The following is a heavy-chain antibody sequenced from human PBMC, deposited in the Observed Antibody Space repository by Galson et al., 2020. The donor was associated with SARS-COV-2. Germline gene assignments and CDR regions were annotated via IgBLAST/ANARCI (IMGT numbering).Heavy chain of an antibody. CDR2: IYTSGST. CDR3: ARALASGIGVVTATHFDY. D-gene: IGHD2-21*02. V-gene: IGHV4-61*09. CDR1: GRSISSGSYY. J-gene: IGHJ4*02. Sequence: SETLSLTCTVSGRSISSGSYYWRWIRQPAGKGLAWIGHIYTSGSTSYNPSLKSRVTISVDTSKNQFSLMLNSVTAADTAVYYCARALASGIGVVTATHFDYWGQGTLVTVSS.